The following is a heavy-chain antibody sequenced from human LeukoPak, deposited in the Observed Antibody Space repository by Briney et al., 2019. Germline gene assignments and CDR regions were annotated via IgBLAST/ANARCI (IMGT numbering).Heavy chain of an antibody. J-gene: IGHJ4*02. Sequence: GGSLRLSCAASGFTFNSFAMSWVRQAPGKGLEWVSIISGGGYNTQYADSVKGRFTIARDNSSNTLYLQMNSLRAEDTALYYCAKDQSPTTTVTPFDYWGQGTLVTVSS. CDR1: GFTFNSFA. CDR2: ISGGGYNT. V-gene: IGHV3-23*01. D-gene: IGHD4-17*01. CDR3: AKDQSPTTTVTPFDY.